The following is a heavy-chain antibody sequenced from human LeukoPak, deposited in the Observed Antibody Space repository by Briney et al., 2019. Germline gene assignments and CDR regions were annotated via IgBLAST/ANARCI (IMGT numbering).Heavy chain of an antibody. Sequence: SETLSLTCAVYGGSFSGYYWSWIRQRAGKGLEWIGRIYTSGSTNYNPSLKSRVTISVDTSKNQFSLKLSSVTAADTAVYYCARGQNFDDFWSGYYFDYWGQGTLVTVSS. CDR1: GGSFSGYY. D-gene: IGHD3-3*01. CDR3: ARGQNFDDFWSGYYFDY. CDR2: IYTSGST. V-gene: IGHV4-59*10. J-gene: IGHJ4*02.